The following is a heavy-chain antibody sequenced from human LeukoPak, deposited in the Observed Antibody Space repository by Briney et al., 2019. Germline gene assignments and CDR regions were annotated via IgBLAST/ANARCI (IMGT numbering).Heavy chain of an antibody. CDR3: ARAGQYQLLFVAFDI. CDR2: INPSGGST. CDR1: GYSFTNYY. J-gene: IGHJ3*02. Sequence: ASVKVSCKASGYSFTNYYMHRVRQAPGQGLEWMGLINPSGGSTSYAQKFQGRVTMTRDTSTSTVYMELSSLRSEDTAVYYCARAGQYQLLFVAFDIWGQGTIVTVSS. V-gene: IGHV1-46*01. D-gene: IGHD2-2*01.